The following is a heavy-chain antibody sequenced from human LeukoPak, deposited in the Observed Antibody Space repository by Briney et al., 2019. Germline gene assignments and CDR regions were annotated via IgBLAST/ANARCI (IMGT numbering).Heavy chain of an antibody. V-gene: IGHV4-61*01. D-gene: IGHD1-14*01. J-gene: IGHJ4*02. CDR2: IYHSGST. CDR3: ARGYRPDLFDY. Sequence: SETLSLTCTVSGGSVSSGSFYWSWIRQPPGKGLEWIGKIYHSGSTNYNPSLKSRVTISVDTSKNQFSLKLSSVTAADTAVYYCARGYRPDLFDYWGQGTLVTVSS. CDR1: GGSVSSGSFY.